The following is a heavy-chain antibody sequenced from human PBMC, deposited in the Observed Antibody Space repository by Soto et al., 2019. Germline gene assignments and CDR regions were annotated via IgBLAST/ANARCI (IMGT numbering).Heavy chain of an antibody. CDR1: GDSITGSY. V-gene: IGHV4-59*01. J-gene: IGHJ4*02. Sequence: QVQLREWGPGLVKPSVTMSLTCTVSGDSITGSYWSWIRQPPGKTLEWIGYIYHSGTTTYNPSLKSRVSISVDTSKNQFSLRLTSVIAADTAVYYCARDMPYGAGSLAGCDYWGQGILVTVSS. CDR2: IYHSGTT. CDR3: ARDMPYGAGSLAGCDY. D-gene: IGHD1-26*01.